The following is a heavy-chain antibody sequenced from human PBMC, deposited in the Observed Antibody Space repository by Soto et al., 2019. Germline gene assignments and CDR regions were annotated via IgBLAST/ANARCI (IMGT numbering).Heavy chain of an antibody. J-gene: IGHJ6*02. Sequence: SETLSLTCAVYGGSFSGYYWSWIRQPPGKGLEWIGEINHSGSTNYNPSLKSRVTISVDTSKNQFSLKLSSVTAADTAVYYCARLTTYDILTGPSSYYYYYGMDVWGQGTTVTVSS. V-gene: IGHV4-34*01. CDR1: GGSFSGYY. CDR3: ARLTTYDILTGPSSYYYYYGMDV. CDR2: INHSGST. D-gene: IGHD3-9*01.